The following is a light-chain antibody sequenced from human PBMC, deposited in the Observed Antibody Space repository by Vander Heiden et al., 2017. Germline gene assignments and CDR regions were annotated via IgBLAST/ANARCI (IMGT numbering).Light chain of an antibody. CDR1: SSDVGGYNY. CDR2: EVT. Sequence: QSALTHPPPASGSPGQSATIACTGTSSDVGGYNYVSWYRQYPGKAPKLMIYEVTRRPSGVPDRFSGSKSGNTASLTVSGLQAEDEANYFCSSYAGSNNLIFGGGTKLTVL. CDR3: SSYAGSNNLI. J-gene: IGLJ2*01. V-gene: IGLV2-8*01.